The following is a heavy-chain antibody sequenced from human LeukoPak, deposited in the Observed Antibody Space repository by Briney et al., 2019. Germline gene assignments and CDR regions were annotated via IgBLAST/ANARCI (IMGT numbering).Heavy chain of an antibody. CDR2: IHYTGST. D-gene: IGHD6-6*01. CDR3: ARACPSSSSSRGWYLDL. CDR1: GDSISSSTYY. Sequence: SETLSLTCTVSGDSISSSTYYWGWIRQPPGKGLECIGTIHYTGSTYYNPSLKSRVTISVDTSKNQFSLKLNSVTAADTAVYYCARACPSSSSSRGWYLDLWGRGTLVAVSS. J-gene: IGHJ2*01. V-gene: IGHV4-39*07.